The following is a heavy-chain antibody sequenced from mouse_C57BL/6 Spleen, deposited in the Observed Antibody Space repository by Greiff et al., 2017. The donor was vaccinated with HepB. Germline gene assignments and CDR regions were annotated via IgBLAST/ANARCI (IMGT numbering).Heavy chain of an antibody. CDR3: ARGAPYYATYYYAMDY. Sequence: QVQLQQPGAELVKPGASVKLSCTASGYTFTSYWMHWVKQRPGQGLEWIGMIHPNSGSTNYNEKFKSKATLTVDKSSSTAYMQLSSLTSEDSAVYYCARGAPYYATYYYAMDYWGQGTTVTASS. V-gene: IGHV1-64*01. J-gene: IGHJ4*01. CDR1: GYTFTSYW. D-gene: IGHD2-10*01. CDR2: IHPNSGST.